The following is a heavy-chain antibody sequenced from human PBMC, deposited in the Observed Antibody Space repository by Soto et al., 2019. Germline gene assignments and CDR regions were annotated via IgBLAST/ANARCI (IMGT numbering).Heavy chain of an antibody. Sequence: QVQLVQSGAEVKKPGASVKVSCKASGYTFTSNYMHWVRQAPGQGLEWMGIINPSGGSTTYAQKFQGRVTMTRDTYTSTVYMELSSLRSEDTAVYYCASVGGYRYGGVDYWGQGTLVTVSS. CDR1: GYTFTSNY. J-gene: IGHJ4*02. CDR3: ASVGGYRYGGVDY. D-gene: IGHD5-18*01. V-gene: IGHV1-46*01. CDR2: INPSGGST.